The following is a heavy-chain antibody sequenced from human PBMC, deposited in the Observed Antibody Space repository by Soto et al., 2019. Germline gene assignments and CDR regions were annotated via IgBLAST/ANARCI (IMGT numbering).Heavy chain of an antibody. CDR2: IKAGGGDT. V-gene: IGHV3-23*01. Sequence: EVQLLGSGGGLVRPGGSLRLSCAASGFTFSIFPMSWVRQAPGKGPEWVAAIKAGGGDTYYADSVKGRFTISRDNSENILYLPMNSLTVEDTAMYYCKRDVVASSPPGADYWGQGTLVTVSS. CDR1: GFTFSIFP. J-gene: IGHJ4*02. CDR3: KRDVVASSPPGADY. D-gene: IGHD5-12*01.